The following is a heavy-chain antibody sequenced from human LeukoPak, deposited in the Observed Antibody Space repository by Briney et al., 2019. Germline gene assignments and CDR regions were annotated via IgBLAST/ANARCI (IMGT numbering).Heavy chain of an antibody. CDR1: GLTFSSYE. D-gene: IGHD3-3*01. J-gene: IGHJ4*02. CDR2: ICYSGST. Sequence: PGGSLRLYCAASGLTFSSYEMNWVRQAPGKELEGIGYICYSGSTNYNPSLKSRVTISVDTSKNQFSLKLSSVTAADTAVYYCARGLNDSWTGENYWGQGTLVTVSS. V-gene: IGHV4-59*01. CDR3: ARGLNDSWTGENY.